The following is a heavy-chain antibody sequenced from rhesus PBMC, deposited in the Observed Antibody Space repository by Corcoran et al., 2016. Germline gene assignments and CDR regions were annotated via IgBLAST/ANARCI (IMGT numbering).Heavy chain of an antibody. Sequence: QVQLQESGPGLVKPSETLSLTCAVSGYSISSGYYWGWIRQPPGKGLEWLGRNRRGGSPYLTPTQKRRVNITTNKAKNQVARKLSSGTAADTAVYYCARASNSGSWNSYWGQGVLVTVSS. CDR3: ARASNSGSWNSY. CDR1: GYSISSGYY. J-gene: IGHJ4*01. CDR2: NRRGGSP. D-gene: IGHD6-25*01. V-gene: IGHV4S14*01.